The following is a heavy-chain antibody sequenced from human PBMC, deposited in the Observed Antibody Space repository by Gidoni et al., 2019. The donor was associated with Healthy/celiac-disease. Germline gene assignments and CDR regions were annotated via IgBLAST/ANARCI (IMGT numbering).Heavy chain of an antibody. CDR3: ARDEVEMATHQPFDY. J-gene: IGHJ4*02. Sequence: QVQLVESGGGLFKPGGSLRLSCAASGFTFSAYYMSWIRQAPGKGLEWVSYISSSGSTIYYADSVKGRFTISRDNAKNSLYLQMNSLRAEDTAVYYCARDEVEMATHQPFDYWGQGTLVTVSS. CDR1: GFTFSAYY. CDR2: ISSSGSTI. V-gene: IGHV3-11*01. D-gene: IGHD5-12*01.